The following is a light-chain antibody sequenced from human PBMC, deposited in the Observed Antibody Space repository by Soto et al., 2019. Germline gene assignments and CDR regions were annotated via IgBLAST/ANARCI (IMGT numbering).Light chain of an antibody. V-gene: IGLV2-14*01. J-gene: IGLJ1*01. CDR1: SSDVGGYIY. Sequence: VLTQPASVSGSPGQSITISCTGTSSDVGGYIYVSWYQQHPGKAPKLMIYDVTSRPSGVSYRFSGSKSGNTASLTISGLQAEDEADYYCSSYTTSSSYVFGTGTKVTVL. CDR3: SSYTTSSSYV. CDR2: DVT.